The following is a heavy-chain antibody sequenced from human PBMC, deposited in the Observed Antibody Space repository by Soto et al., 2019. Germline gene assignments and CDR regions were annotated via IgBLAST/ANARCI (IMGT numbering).Heavy chain of an antibody. J-gene: IGHJ4*02. D-gene: IGHD3-22*01. CDR3: AKAKHYYDSSGYYFDY. CDR1: GFTFSSYA. V-gene: IGHV3-23*01. CDR2: ISGSGGST. Sequence: GGSLRLSCAASGFTFSSYAMSWVRQAPGKRLEWVSAISGSGGSTYYADSVKGRFTISRDNSKNTLYLQMNSLRAEDTAVYYCAKAKHYYDSSGYYFDYWGQGTLVTVSS.